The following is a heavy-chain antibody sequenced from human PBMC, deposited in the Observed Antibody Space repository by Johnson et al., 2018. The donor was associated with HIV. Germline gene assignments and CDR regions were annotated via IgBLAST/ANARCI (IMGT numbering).Heavy chain of an antibody. CDR2: SSWKSGSI. CDR3: ARGYSYGYDAFDI. V-gene: IGHV3-9*01. D-gene: IGHD5-18*01. J-gene: IGHJ3*02. CDR1: GFTFDDYA. Sequence: VQLVESGGGLVQPGRSLRLSCAASGFTFDDYAMHWVRQAPGKGLEWVSGSSWKSGSIGYADSVKGRFTISREHAKNSMYLQMNSLRAEDTALYYCARGYSYGYDAFDIWGQGTMVTV.